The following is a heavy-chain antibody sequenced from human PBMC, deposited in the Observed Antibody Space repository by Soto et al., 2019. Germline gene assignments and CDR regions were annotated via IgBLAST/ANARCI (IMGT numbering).Heavy chain of an antibody. CDR1: GDSISNLDYF. CDR3: ARGRYCLTGRCFPNWFDS. V-gene: IGHV4-30-4*01. J-gene: IGHJ5*01. CDR2: TYKSATT. D-gene: IGHD7-27*01. Sequence: PSETLSLTCSVSGDSISNLDYFWAWIRQPPGQALEYIGYTYKSATTYYNPSFESRVAISVDTSKSQFSLNVTSVTAADTAVYFCARGRYCLTGRCFPNWFDSWGQGALLTVSS.